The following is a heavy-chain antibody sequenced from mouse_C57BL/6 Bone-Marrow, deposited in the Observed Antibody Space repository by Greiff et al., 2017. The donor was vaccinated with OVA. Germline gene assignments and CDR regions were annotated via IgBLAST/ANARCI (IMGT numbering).Heavy chain of an antibody. Sequence: VQLKQSGAELVRPGTSVKMSCKASGYTFTNYWIGWAKQRPGHGLEWIGDIYPGGGYTNYNEKFKGKATLTADKSSSTAYMQFSSLTSEDSAIYYCARASFYWYFDVWGTGTTVTVSS. CDR1: GYTFTNYW. J-gene: IGHJ1*03. CDR2: IYPGGGYT. CDR3: ARASFYWYFDV. V-gene: IGHV1-63*01.